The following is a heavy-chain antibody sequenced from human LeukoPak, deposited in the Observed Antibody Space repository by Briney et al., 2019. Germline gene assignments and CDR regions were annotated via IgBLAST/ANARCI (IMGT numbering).Heavy chain of an antibody. Sequence: PGGSLRLSCEASGFTFSGSAIHWVRQASGKGLEWIGRTRSKGDNHATAYAASVEGRFTISRNDSTNTAYLQMNRLTTDDTGMYYCTRPTVATNSWGQGTLVTVSS. V-gene: IGHV3-73*01. CDR1: GFTFSGSA. J-gene: IGHJ4*02. D-gene: IGHD4-17*01. CDR3: TRPTVATNS. CDR2: TRSKGDNHAT.